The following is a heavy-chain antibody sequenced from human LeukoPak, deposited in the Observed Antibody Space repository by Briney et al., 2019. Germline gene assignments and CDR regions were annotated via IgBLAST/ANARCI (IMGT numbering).Heavy chain of an antibody. Sequence: GGSLRLSCAASGFTFSSYAMSWVRQAPGKGLEWVSAISGSGGSTYYADSVKGRFPISRDNSKNTLYLQMNSLRAEDTAVYYCAKGRELLWFGDLGPFDYWGQGTLVTASS. D-gene: IGHD3-10*01. V-gene: IGHV3-23*01. CDR1: GFTFSSYA. J-gene: IGHJ4*02. CDR2: ISGSGGST. CDR3: AKGRELLWFGDLGPFDY.